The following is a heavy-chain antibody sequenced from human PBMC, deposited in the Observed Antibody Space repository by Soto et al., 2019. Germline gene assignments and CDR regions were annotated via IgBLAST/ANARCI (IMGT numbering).Heavy chain of an antibody. V-gene: IGHV1-2*02. Sequence: ASVKVSCKASGYTFTDYFIHWVRQAPGQGFEWMGWINPKSRGTTYAQKFQGRVTMTRDTSNTTAYMELRGLRSDVTAIYYCARVTLRAGNWFDPWGQGTLVTVSS. CDR2: INPKSRGT. CDR3: ARVTLRAGNWFDP. CDR1: GYTFTDYF. J-gene: IGHJ5*02.